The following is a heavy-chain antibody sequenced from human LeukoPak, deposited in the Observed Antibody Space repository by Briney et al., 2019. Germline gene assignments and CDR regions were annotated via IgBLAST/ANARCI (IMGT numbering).Heavy chain of an antibody. D-gene: IGHD2-15*01. CDR3: ARGLSAIVY. CDR2: VNRSGYT. CDR1: GGSFSDYY. V-gene: IGHV4-34*01. J-gene: IGHJ4*02. Sequence: SETLSLTCAVSGGSFSDYYWNWIRQPPGKGLEWIGEVNRSGYTNYNPSLKTRVTLSVDTSKNQFSLKLSSVTAADTAVYYCARGLSAIVYWGQGTLVTVSS.